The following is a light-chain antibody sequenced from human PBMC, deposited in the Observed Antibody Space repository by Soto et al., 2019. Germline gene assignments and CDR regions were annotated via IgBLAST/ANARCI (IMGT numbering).Light chain of an antibody. J-gene: IGKJ1*01. CDR3: QHYNSYSEA. CDR1: QTISSW. Sequence: DIQMTTSPSTLSGSVGDSVTTTCRASQTISSWLAWYQKKPGKAPKLLIYKASTLKSGVPSRFSGSGSGTEFTLTISRLQPDDFATYYCQHYNSYSEAFGQGTKVDIK. CDR2: KAS. V-gene: IGKV1-5*03.